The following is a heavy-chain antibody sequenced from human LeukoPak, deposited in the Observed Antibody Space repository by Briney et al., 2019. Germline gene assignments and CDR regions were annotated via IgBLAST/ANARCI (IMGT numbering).Heavy chain of an antibody. CDR1: GGSISSYY. V-gene: IGHV4-59*01. CDR2: IYYSGST. CDR3: ARDKSGSYPPYYYYYYMDV. D-gene: IGHD1-26*01. Sequence: SETLSLTCTVSGGSISSYYWSWIRQPPGKGLEWIGYIYYSGSTNYNPSIKSRVTISVDTSKNQFSLKLSSVTAADTAVYYCARDKSGSYPPYYYYYYMDVWGKGTTVTVSS. J-gene: IGHJ6*03.